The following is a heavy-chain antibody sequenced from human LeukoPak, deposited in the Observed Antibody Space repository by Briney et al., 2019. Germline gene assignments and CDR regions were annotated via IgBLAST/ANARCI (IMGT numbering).Heavy chain of an antibody. CDR1: GGSISSSSYY. D-gene: IGHD5-18*01. CDR3: ACLSQLWLLDY. V-gene: IGHV4-39*01. Sequence: PSETLSLTCTVSGGSISSSSYYWGWIRQPPGKGLEWIGSIYHSGSTYYNPSLKSRVTISVDTSKNQFSLKLSSVTAADTAVYYCACLSQLWLLDYWGQGTLVTVSS. CDR2: IYHSGST. J-gene: IGHJ4*02.